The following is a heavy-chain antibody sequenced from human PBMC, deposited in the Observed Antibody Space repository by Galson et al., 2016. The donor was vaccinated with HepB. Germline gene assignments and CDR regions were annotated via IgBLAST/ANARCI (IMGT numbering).Heavy chain of an antibody. D-gene: IGHD2/OR15-2a*01. CDR1: GYSLTTNS. V-gene: IGHV1-18*01. Sequence: SVKVSCKAFGYSLTTNSITWVRQAPGQGLEWVGCISGHSGKTHQTQKLLGRVTMTTDTSTSTAYLEVRSLGSDDTAVYYCARNVSVEYDYFGLDVWGQGTTVIVSS. CDR2: ISGHSGKT. CDR3: ARNVSVEYDYFGLDV. J-gene: IGHJ6*02.